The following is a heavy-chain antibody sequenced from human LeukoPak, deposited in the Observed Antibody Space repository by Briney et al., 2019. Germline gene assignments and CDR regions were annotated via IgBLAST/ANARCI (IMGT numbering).Heavy chain of an antibody. D-gene: IGHD3-3*01. CDR3: ARDTRRYYDFWGRRELDY. V-gene: IGHV1-2*06. CDR2: INPNSGGT. Sequence: ASVKVSCKASGYTFTGYYMHWVRQAPGQGLEWMGRINPNSGGTNYAQKLQGRVTMTTDTSTSTAYMELRSLRSDDTAVYYCARDTRRYYDFWGRRELDYWGQGTLVTVSS. CDR1: GYTFTGYY. J-gene: IGHJ4*02.